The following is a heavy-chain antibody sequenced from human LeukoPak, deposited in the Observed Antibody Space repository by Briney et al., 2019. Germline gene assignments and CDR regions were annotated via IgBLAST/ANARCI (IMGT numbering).Heavy chain of an antibody. CDR3: AMKAVPRPRLHDAFDF. Sequence: PGGSLRLSCAASRFTFSTYWMHWVRQAPGKGLVWVSRINSDGSSTGYADSVKGRCTISRDNAKNTLYLQMNSLRAEDTAVYYCAMKAVPRPRLHDAFDFWGQGTVVSVSS. CDR1: RFTFSTYW. V-gene: IGHV3-74*01. CDR2: INSDGSST. D-gene: IGHD5-24*01. J-gene: IGHJ3*01.